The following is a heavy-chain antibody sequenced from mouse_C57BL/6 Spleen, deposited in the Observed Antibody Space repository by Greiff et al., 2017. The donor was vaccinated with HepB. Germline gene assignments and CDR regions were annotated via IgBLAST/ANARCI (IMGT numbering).Heavy chain of an antibody. J-gene: IGHJ2*01. Sequence: VQLKESGPGLVQPSQSLSITCTVSGFSLTSYGVHWVRQSPGKGLEWLGVIWSGGSTDYNAAFIYRLSISKDNSKSQVFFKMNSLQADDTAIYYCARNGYGNYYFDYWGQGTTLTVSS. CDR2: IWSGGST. CDR1: GFSLTSYG. D-gene: IGHD2-10*02. V-gene: IGHV2-2*01. CDR3: ARNGYGNYYFDY.